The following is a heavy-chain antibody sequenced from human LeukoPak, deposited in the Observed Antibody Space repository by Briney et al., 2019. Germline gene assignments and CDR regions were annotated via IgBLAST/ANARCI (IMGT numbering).Heavy chain of an antibody. J-gene: IGHJ5*02. CDR2: VYYSGDA. CDR1: GXSISNYY. Sequence: PSETLSLTCTVSGXSISNYYWSWIRQPPGKGLEWIGYVYYSGDANYNPSLKSRVTISVDTSKNQFSLELRSVTAADTAIYYCARGTMMVGPWGQGTLVTVSS. D-gene: IGHD3-22*01. CDR3: ARGTMMVGP. V-gene: IGHV4-59*01.